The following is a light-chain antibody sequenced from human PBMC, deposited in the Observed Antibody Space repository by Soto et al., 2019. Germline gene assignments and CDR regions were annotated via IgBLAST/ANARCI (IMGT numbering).Light chain of an antibody. CDR1: QSLSSY. Sequence: DIQMTQSPSSLSASVGDRVTITCRASQSLSSYLNWYQQKPGKAPKLLIYAASSLQSGVPSRFSGSGSGTDFTLTISSLQPEDFATYYCQQSYSTPITFGPGTKVDIK. CDR3: QQSYSTPIT. J-gene: IGKJ3*01. V-gene: IGKV1-39*01. CDR2: AAS.